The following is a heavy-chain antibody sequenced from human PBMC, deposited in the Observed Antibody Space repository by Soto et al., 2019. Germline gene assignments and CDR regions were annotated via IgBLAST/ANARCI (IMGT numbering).Heavy chain of an antibody. CDR1: GGTIISGGYY. V-gene: IGHV4-31*03. CDR3: ARFGYSTNIGIDY. CDR2: IYYSGNT. J-gene: IGHJ4*02. Sequence: TLSLTCTVSGGTIISGGYYWSWIRQHPGKGLEWIGYIYYSGNTYYNPSLKSRVTISVDTSKNQFSLKLSSVTAADTAVYYCARFGYSTNIGIDYWGQGTLVTVSS. D-gene: IGHD3-22*01.